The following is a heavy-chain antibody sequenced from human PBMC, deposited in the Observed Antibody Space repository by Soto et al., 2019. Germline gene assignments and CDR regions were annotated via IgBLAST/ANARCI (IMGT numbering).Heavy chain of an antibody. CDR3: ARASGYEGNYYYYGMDV. CDR1: GGTFSSYA. Sequence: ASVKVSCKASGGTFSSYAISWVRQAPGQWLEWMGWINAGNGNTKYSQKFQGRVTITRDTSASTAYMELSSLRSEDTAVYYCARASGYEGNYYYYGMDVWGQGTTVTVSS. CDR2: INAGNGNT. J-gene: IGHJ6*02. V-gene: IGHV1-3*01. D-gene: IGHD5-12*01.